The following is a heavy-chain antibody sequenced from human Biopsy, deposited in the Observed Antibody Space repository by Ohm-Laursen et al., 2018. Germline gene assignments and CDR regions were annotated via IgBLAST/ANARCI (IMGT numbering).Heavy chain of an antibody. Sequence: SVKVSCKVPGGTFSNYGVNWVRQAPGRGLEWLGGNIPILGTGNYAQKFQDRVTVAADTSTSTATMELRSLRSDDTAVYYCATKLTGYFHHWGQGTLVTVSS. J-gene: IGHJ1*01. CDR1: GGTFSNYG. CDR2: NIPILGTG. CDR3: ATKLTGYFHH. V-gene: IGHV1-69*06. D-gene: IGHD3-9*01.